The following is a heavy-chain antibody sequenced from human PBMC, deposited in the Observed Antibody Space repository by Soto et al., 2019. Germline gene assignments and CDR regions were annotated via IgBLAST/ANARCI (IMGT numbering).Heavy chain of an antibody. Sequence: PSETLCLTCAFSVGSISSSNWWSWFRQPPVKGLEWIGEIYHSGSTNYNPSLKSRVTISVDKSKNQFSLKLSSVTAADTAVYYCARGRGNYDFWSGYYIGFDYWGQGTMVTVSS. CDR3: ARGRGNYDFWSGYYIGFDY. CDR2: IYHSGST. D-gene: IGHD3-3*01. CDR1: VGSISSSNW. J-gene: IGHJ4*02. V-gene: IGHV4-4*02.